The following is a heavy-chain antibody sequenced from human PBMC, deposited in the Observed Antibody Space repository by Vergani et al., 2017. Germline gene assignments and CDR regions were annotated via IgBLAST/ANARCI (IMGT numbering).Heavy chain of an antibody. D-gene: IGHD2-2*01. Sequence: QVQLQESGPGLVKPSQTLSLTCSVSGGSISSGSYYWSWIRQPAGKGLEWIGRIYTSGSTNYNPSLKSRVTMSVDTSKNKFSLNLSSVTAADTAVYYCARGESSTSALYYYYYYMDVWGKXP. V-gene: IGHV4-61*02. J-gene: IGHJ6*03. CDR1: GGSISSGSYY. CDR3: ARGESSTSALYYYYYYMDV. CDR2: IYTSGST.